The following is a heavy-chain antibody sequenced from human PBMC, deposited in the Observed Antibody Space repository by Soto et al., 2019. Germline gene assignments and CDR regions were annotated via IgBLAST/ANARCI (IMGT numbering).Heavy chain of an antibody. CDR3: ARALVVIPASALYSFDS. J-gene: IGHJ4*02. Sequence: QVQLVQSGAEVKKPGSSVRVSCKAPGGTFSKYAVTWVRQAPGQGLEWMGGIAPAVDMADSAQKFQGRVTISADKTTSTVYIELRDLRSDDTAVYFCARALVVIPASALYSFDSWGQGTLVTVSS. CDR2: IAPAVDMA. D-gene: IGHD3-9*01. CDR1: GGTFSKYA. V-gene: IGHV1-69*17.